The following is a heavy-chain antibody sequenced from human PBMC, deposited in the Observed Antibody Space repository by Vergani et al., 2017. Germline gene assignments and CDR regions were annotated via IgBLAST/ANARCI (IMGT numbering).Heavy chain of an antibody. J-gene: IGHJ4*02. D-gene: IGHD6-19*01. Sequence: DVQLVESGGDLVQPGGSLRLSCAASGFTFSSYSMNWVRQAPGKGLEWISYISTTSDTIYYADSVRGRFTISRDNAKNSLYLEMNSLRVEDTAVYFCARSLVAGKRGYWGQGTRVAVSS. CDR3: ARSLVAGKRGY. CDR1: GFTFSSYS. CDR2: ISTTSDTI. V-gene: IGHV3-48*01.